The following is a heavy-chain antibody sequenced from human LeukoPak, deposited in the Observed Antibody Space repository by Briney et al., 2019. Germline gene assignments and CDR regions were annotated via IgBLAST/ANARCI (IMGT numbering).Heavy chain of an antibody. CDR2: INHSGST. Sequence: SETLSLTCAVYGGSFSGYYWSWIRQPPGKGLEWIGEINHSGSTNYNPSLKSRVTISVDTSKNQFSLKLSSVTAADTAVYYCARPSLGYCSGGSCYGIDYWGQGTLVTVSS. D-gene: IGHD2-15*01. V-gene: IGHV4-34*01. CDR3: ARPSLGYCSGGSCYGIDY. CDR1: GGSFSGYY. J-gene: IGHJ4*02.